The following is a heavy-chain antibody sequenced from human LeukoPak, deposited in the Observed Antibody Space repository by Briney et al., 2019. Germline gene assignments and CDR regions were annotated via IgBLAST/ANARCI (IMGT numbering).Heavy chain of an antibody. Sequence: GASVKVSCKASGYTFTSYDINWVRQATGQGREWMGWTNPNSGNTGYAQKFQGRVTMTRNTSISKAYMELSSLRSEDTAVYYCARGFGDYGDYVDYWGQGTLVTVSS. J-gene: IGHJ4*02. D-gene: IGHD4-17*01. CDR2: TNPNSGNT. V-gene: IGHV1-8*01. CDR3: ARGFGDYGDYVDY. CDR1: GYTFTSYD.